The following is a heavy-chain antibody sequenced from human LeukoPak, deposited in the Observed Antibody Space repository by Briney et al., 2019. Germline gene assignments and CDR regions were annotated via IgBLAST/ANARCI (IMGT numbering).Heavy chain of an antibody. J-gene: IGHJ2*01. CDR2: ISGSGGST. Sequence: HPGGSLRLSCAASGFTFSNYAMSWVRQAPGKGLEWVSLISGSGGSTYYADSVKGRFTISRDNSKNTLYLQMNSLTAEDTALYYCANARGTSSSYFDLWGRGTLVTVSS. CDR1: GFTFSNYA. V-gene: IGHV3-23*01. CDR3: ANARGTSSSYFDL. D-gene: IGHD6-6*01.